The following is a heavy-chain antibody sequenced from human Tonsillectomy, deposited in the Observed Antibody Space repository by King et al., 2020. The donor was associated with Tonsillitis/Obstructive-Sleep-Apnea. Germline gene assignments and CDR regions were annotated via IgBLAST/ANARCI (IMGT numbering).Heavy chain of an antibody. Sequence: TLKESGPTLVKRTQTLTLTCTFSGFSLTTSRVGVGWIRQPPGKALEWLALIFGDDNKRYSPALKSRLTIIKDTSKNQVVLRMTNMDPVDTATYYCAHHHYNFWSEWWGQGTLVTVSS. CDR2: IFGDDNK. V-gene: IGHV2-5*02. CDR3: AHHHYNFWSEW. J-gene: IGHJ4*02. D-gene: IGHD3-3*01. CDR1: GFSLTTSRVG.